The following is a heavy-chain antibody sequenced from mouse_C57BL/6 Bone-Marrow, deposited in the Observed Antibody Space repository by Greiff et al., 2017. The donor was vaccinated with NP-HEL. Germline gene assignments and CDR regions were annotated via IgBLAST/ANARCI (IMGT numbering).Heavy chain of an antibody. V-gene: IGHV5-6*01. J-gene: IGHJ2*01. CDR1: GFTFSSYG. D-gene: IGHD1-1*02. CDR3: ARLWPFDY. CDR2: ISSGGSYP. Sequence: EVPGVESGGDLVKPGGSLKLSCAASGFTFSSYGMSLVRPTPDTRLSLVATISSGGSYPYSPDSVKGRFTIARDNAKNTLYLQMSSLKAEDTAMYYCARLWPFDYWGQGTTLTVSS.